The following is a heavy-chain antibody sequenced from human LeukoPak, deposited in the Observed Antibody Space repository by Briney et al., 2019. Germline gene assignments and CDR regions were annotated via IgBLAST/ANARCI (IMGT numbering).Heavy chain of an antibody. D-gene: IGHD1-26*01. V-gene: IGHV4-34*01. J-gene: IGHJ4*02. CDR2: INHSGST. CDR3: ARDTSGSYSLIY. CDR1: GGSFSGYY. Sequence: SETLSLTCAVYGGSFSGYYWSCIRQPPGKGLEWIGEINHSGSTNYNPSLKSRVTISVDTSKNQFSLKLSSVTAADTAVYYCARDTSGSYSLIYWGQGTLVTVSS.